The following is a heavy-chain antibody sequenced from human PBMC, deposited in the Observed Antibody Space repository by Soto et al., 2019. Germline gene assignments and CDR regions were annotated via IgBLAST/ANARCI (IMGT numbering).Heavy chain of an antibody. CDR2: IKCGSGNT. V-gene: IGHV1-3*01. Sequence: QVQLVQSGDEVKQPGASASVTCKASGYNFATYVVHWLRQAPGQGPEWMGWIKCGSGNTLYSLKFQGRVTFTRDTSARIASMHLNSLTSGDTAVYYCARGYTSGWTFDFWGRGTLVTVSS. CDR3: ARGYTSGWTFDF. D-gene: IGHD6-19*01. J-gene: IGHJ4*02. CDR1: GYNFATYV.